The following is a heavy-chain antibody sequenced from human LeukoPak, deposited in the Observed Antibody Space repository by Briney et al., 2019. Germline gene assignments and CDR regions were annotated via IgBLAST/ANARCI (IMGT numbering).Heavy chain of an antibody. CDR2: IYTSGST. CDR3: AREDSYDSSGYYWYYFDY. CDR1: AGSISPYY. J-gene: IGHJ4*02. D-gene: IGHD3-22*01. Sequence: SETLSLTCTVSAGSISPYYWSWIRQPAGKGLEWIGRIYTSGSTNYNPSLKSRVTMSVDTSKNQFSLKLSSVTAADTAVYYCAREDSYDSSGYYWYYFDYWGQGTLVTVSS. V-gene: IGHV4-4*07.